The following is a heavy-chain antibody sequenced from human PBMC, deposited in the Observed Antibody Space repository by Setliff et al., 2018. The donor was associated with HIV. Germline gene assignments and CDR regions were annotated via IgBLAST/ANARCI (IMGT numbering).Heavy chain of an antibody. V-gene: IGHV4-4*07. D-gene: IGHD3-22*01. CDR3: ARVYYFDSSGYYQRGDVFDI. CDR1: GDSIARNTYY. Sequence: SETLSLSCTVSGDSIARNTYYWSWIRQPAGKGLEWIGRIYAGGSAKYNPSLKSRLTMSVDSSGNQFSLTLTSVTAADTAMYHCARVYYFDSSGYYQRGDVFDIWGQGTMVTVSS. CDR2: IYAGGSA. J-gene: IGHJ3*02.